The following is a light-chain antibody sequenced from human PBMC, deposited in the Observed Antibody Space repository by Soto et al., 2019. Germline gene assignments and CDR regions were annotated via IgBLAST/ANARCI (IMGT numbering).Light chain of an antibody. CDR3: MQGTPWPPT. CDR2: KVS. Sequence: DVVMTQSPLSLPVTLGQAASISCRSSQGLVYGDGHTYMHWFQQRPGQSPRRLIYKVSNRDSGVPDRFSGSASGTNFTLKISRVEAEDVGVYYCMQGTPWPPTFGGRTKVEIK. J-gene: IGKJ4*01. V-gene: IGKV2-30*01. CDR1: QGLVYGDGHTY.